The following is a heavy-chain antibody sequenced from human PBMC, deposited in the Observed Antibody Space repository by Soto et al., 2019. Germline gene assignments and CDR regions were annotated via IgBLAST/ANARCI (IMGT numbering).Heavy chain of an antibody. V-gene: IGHV1-2*02. CDR3: ARWVVVVVPAPPYGMDV. Sequence: GASVKVSCKASGYTFTGYYMHWVRQAPGQGLEWMGWINPNSGGTNYAQKFQGRVTMTRDTSISTAYMELSRLRSDDTAVYYCARWVVVVVPAPPYGMDVWGQGTTVTVSS. D-gene: IGHD2-2*01. CDR1: GYTFTGYY. CDR2: INPNSGGT. J-gene: IGHJ6*02.